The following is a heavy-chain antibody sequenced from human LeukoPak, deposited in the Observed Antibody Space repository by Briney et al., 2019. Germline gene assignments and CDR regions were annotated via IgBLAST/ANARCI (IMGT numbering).Heavy chain of an antibody. CDR2: ISGSGGST. CDR1: GFTFTSYA. V-gene: IGHV3-23*01. Sequence: GGSLRLSCAASGFTFTSYAMNWVRQAPGKGLEWVSVISGSGGSTYYADSVKGRFTISRDNSKNTLYLQMNSLRVEDTAVYYCAKAGPASSDYLNWFDPWGQGTLVTVSS. CDR3: AKAGPASSDYLNWFDP. D-gene: IGHD3-22*01. J-gene: IGHJ5*02.